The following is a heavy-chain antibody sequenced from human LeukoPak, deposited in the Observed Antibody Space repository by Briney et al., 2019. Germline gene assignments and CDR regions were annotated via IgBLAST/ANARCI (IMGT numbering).Heavy chain of an antibody. Sequence: PGGSLRLSCAASGLIFSSYGMHWVRQPPGKGLEWVADISLDGSNKYYADSVKGRFTISRDNSKNTLYLQMNNLRAEDTAVYYCARGPPGYTHGTRIDYWGQGTLVTVSS. CDR3: ARGPPGYTHGTRIDY. CDR1: GLIFSSYG. V-gene: IGHV3-30*03. D-gene: IGHD5-18*01. J-gene: IGHJ4*02. CDR2: ISLDGSNK.